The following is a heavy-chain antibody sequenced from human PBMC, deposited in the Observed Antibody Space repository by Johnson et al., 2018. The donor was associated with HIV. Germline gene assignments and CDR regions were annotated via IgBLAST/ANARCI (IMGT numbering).Heavy chain of an antibody. CDR2: ISYDGSNK. CDR1: GFTFSNYA. Sequence: QVQLVESGGGVVQPGRSLRLSCAASGFTFSNYAMHWVRQAPGTGLEWVAVISYDGSNKYYAHSVKGRCTISRDNSKNTLYLQMNSLRAEDTAVYYCAKCFWGSSLIDVCEMRGQGTMVTVSS. CDR3: AKCFWGSSLIDVCEM. J-gene: IGHJ3*02. D-gene: IGHD6-13*01. V-gene: IGHV3-30-3*02.